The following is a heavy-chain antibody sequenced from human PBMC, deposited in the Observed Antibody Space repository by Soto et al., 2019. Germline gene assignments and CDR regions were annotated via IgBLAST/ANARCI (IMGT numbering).Heavy chain of an antibody. J-gene: IGHJ4*02. CDR2: VFYTGFT. V-gene: IGHV4-39*01. D-gene: IGHD1-20*01. CDR3: ASSHKGYNWNYFDH. CDR1: GGSISGSYYY. Sequence: PSETLSLTCAVSGGSISGSYYYWGWLRQSPGRGPEWIGSVFYTGFTSYNPSLERRVSVSVDTSKNQFSLKVSAVTAADTAVYYCASSHKGYNWNYFDHWGQGALVTVSS.